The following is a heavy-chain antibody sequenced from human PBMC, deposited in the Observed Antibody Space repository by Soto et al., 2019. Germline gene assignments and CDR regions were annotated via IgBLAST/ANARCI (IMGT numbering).Heavy chain of an antibody. CDR3: ARGGYSSSWYRVNYYYYGMDV. CDR1: GFTFSSYG. Sequence: GGSLRLSCAASGFTFSSYGMHWVRQAPGKGLEWVAVIWYDGSNKYYADSVKGRFTISRDNSKNTLYLQMNSLRAEDTAVYYCARGGYSSSWYRVNYYYYGMDVWGQGTTVTVSS. D-gene: IGHD6-13*01. CDR2: IWYDGSNK. V-gene: IGHV3-33*01. J-gene: IGHJ6*02.